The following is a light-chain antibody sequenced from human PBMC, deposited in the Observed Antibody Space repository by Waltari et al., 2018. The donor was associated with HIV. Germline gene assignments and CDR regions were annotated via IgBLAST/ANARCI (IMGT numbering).Light chain of an antibody. Sequence: IQMTQSPSSLSASVGDRVTITCRANRSISTNLNWYQQQPGKAPKLLIYSPSSLQSGVPSRFSGSGSGIDFTLTISSLQPEDFATYYCQQSYGTPLTFGGGTKVEIK. CDR2: SPS. J-gene: IGKJ4*01. CDR1: RSISTN. CDR3: QQSYGTPLT. V-gene: IGKV1-39*01.